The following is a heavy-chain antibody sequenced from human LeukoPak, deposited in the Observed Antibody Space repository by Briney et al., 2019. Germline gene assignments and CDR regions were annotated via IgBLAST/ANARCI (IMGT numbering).Heavy chain of an antibody. CDR3: ARADPLGNWFDP. Sequence: SETLSLTCTVSGGSINSYYWSWIRQPPGKGLEWIGYIYYSGSTKYNPSLKSRVTMSVDTPKNQFSLKLSSVTAADTAVYYCARADPLGNWFDPWGQGTLVTVSS. D-gene: IGHD3-16*01. CDR2: IYYSGST. V-gene: IGHV4-59*12. J-gene: IGHJ5*02. CDR1: GGSINSYY.